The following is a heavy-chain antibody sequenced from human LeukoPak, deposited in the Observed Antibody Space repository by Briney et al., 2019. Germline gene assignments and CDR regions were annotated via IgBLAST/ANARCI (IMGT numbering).Heavy chain of an antibody. CDR3: ARGLGYCSGGSCYSGDLDY. J-gene: IGHJ4*02. CDR1: GGSISSYY. Sequence: PSETLSLTCTVSGGSISSYYWSWIRQPPGKGLEWLGYIYYSGSTNYNPSLKSRVTISVDTSKNQFSLKLSSVTAADTAVYYCARGLGYCSGGSCYSGDLDYWGQGTLVTVS. CDR2: IYYSGST. V-gene: IGHV4-59*01. D-gene: IGHD2-15*01.